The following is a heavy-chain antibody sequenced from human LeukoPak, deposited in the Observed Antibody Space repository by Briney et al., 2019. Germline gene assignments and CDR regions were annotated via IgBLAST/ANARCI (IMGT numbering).Heavy chain of an antibody. CDR3: ARDDSEYFQH. CDR1: DGYISNYY. J-gene: IGHJ1*01. Sequence: SETLSLTCSVSDGYISNYYLSWIRQPAGKRLEWIGRIHSSGSTSYNPSLKSRVTMSVDTSKNQFSLKLSSVTAADTAVYYCARDDSEYFQHWGQGTLVTVSS. CDR2: IHSSGST. V-gene: IGHV4-4*07. D-gene: IGHD2-21*01.